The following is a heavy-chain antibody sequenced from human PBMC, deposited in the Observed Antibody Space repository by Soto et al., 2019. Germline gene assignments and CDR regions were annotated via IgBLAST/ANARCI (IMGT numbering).Heavy chain of an antibody. V-gene: IGHV1-8*01. D-gene: IGHD2-2*01. Sequence: QVQLVQSGAEVKKPGASVKVSCKASGYTFTSYDINWVRQATGQGLEWMGWMNPNSGNTGYAQKFQGRVTMTRNTSISTAYMELSSLRSEDTAVYYCASYCSSTRCYHYSYYGMDVWGQGTTVTVSS. CDR3: ASYCSSTRCYHYSYYGMDV. CDR2: MNPNSGNT. J-gene: IGHJ6*02. CDR1: GYTFTSYD.